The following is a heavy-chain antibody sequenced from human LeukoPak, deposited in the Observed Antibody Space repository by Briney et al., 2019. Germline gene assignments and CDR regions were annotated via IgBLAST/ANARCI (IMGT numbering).Heavy chain of an antibody. CDR1: GYTFSCYG. V-gene: IGHV1-18*01. CDR2: ISAYNGNT. D-gene: IGHD1-26*01. J-gene: IGHJ4*02. Sequence: ASVKVCCKASGYTFSCYGISWLRQAPGQGLEWMGWISAYNGNTNYAQKFQGRVTMTRDPSISTAYMALTRLRSDDTAVYYCARDAWLVGTTNLYYFDYWGQGTLVTVSS. CDR3: ARDAWLVGTTNLYYFDY.